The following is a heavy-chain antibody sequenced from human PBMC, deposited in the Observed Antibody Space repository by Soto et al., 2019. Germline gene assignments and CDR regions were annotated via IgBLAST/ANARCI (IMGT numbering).Heavy chain of an antibody. CDR2: ISGRGTNT. J-gene: IGHJ4*02. CDR1: GSISTTTP. Sequence: GGSLRLSCAASGSISTTTPLSWVRQAPGKGLEWVSTISGRGTNTYYADSVKGRFIISRDNLKNTVNLQMNGLGVEDTAIYYCATSFRYFDNWGQGTRVTVS. CDR3: ATSFRYFDN. V-gene: IGHV3-23*01.